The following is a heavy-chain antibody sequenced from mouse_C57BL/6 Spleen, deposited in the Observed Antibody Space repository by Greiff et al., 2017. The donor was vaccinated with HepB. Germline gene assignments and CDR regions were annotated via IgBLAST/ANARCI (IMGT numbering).Heavy chain of an antibody. J-gene: IGHJ3*01. D-gene: IGHD3-3*01. V-gene: IGHV1-42*01. CDR3: ARAGDGDFAY. CDR1: GYSFTGYY. CDR2: INPSTGGT. Sequence: EVQLQQSGPELVKPGASVKISCKASGYSFTGYYMNWVKQSPEKSLEWIGEINPSTGGTTYNQKFKAKATLTVDKSSSTAYMQLKSLTSEDSAVYYCARAGDGDFAYWGQGTLVTVSA.